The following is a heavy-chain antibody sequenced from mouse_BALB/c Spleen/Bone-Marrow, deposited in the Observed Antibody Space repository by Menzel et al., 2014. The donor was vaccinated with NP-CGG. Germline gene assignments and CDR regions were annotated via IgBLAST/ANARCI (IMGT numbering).Heavy chain of an antibody. CDR3: GRLGYYGRFAC. J-gene: IGHJ3*01. CDR2: INPDSNTI. Sequence: EVHLVESGGGLVQPGGSLKLSCAASGFDFSGFWMGWVRQAPGKGLEWIGEINPDSNTINYTPSLKDRFIISRDNTENTLYLQMSKVRSEDKALYYGGRLGYYGRFACWGQGTLVTGSA. CDR1: GFDFSGFW. D-gene: IGHD2-3*01. V-gene: IGHV4-1*02.